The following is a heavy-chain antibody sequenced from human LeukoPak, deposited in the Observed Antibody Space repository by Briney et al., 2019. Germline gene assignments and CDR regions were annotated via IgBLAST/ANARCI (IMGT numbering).Heavy chain of an antibody. V-gene: IGHV3-53*01. D-gene: IGHD5-12*01. Sequence: GGSLRLSCAASGFTVSSTYMSWVRQAPGKGLEWVSVLYSGGTTYYADSVKGRFTISRDNSKNTLYLQMNSLRAEDTAVYYCAKEKGGYSGYDDAIFDYWGQGTLVTVSS. CDR1: GFTVSSTY. J-gene: IGHJ4*02. CDR2: LYSGGTT. CDR3: AKEKGGYSGYDDAIFDY.